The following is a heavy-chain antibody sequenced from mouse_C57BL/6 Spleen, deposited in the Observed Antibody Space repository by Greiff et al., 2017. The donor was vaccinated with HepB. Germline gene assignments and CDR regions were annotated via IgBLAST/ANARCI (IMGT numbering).Heavy chain of an antibody. CDR3: ARGTTVVAPYFDY. CDR2: ISYDGSN. Sequence: DVKLVESGPGLVKPSQSLSLTCSVTGYSITSGYYWNWIRQFPGNKLEWMGYISYDGSNNYNPSLKNRISITRDTSKNQFFLKLNSVTTEDTATYYCARGTTVVAPYFDYWGQGTTLTVSS. J-gene: IGHJ2*01. D-gene: IGHD1-1*01. V-gene: IGHV3-6*01. CDR1: GYSITSGYY.